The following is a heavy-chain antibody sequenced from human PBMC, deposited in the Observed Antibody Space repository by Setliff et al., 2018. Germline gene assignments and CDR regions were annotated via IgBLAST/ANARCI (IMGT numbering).Heavy chain of an antibody. D-gene: IGHD3-10*01. Sequence: GASVKVSCKTSGYTFTNYDINWVRQATGQGLEWMGWMNPNSGNTGFAQNFQGRVTMTRNTSISTAYMELSALRSDDTAVYYCARRFSSGNYNNLGYWGQGALVTVSS. CDR1: GYTFTNYD. CDR2: MNPNSGNT. V-gene: IGHV1-8*02. J-gene: IGHJ4*02. CDR3: ARRFSSGNYNNLGY.